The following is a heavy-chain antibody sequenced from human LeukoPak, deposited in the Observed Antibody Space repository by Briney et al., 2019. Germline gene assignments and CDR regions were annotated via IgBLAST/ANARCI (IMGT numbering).Heavy chain of an antibody. CDR2: IRYDGINK. D-gene: IGHD3-9*01. CDR1: GFTFNDYD. Sequence: GGSLRLSCAGSGFTFNDYDMNWVRQAPGKGPEWVAFIRYDGINKYYADSVKGRFTVSRDNSKNTLYLQMNSLRAEDTAIYYCARGTYYNTLTGFRGRILGLDYWGQGTLVTVSS. CDR3: ARGTYYNTLTGFRGRILGLDY. J-gene: IGHJ4*02. V-gene: IGHV3-30*02.